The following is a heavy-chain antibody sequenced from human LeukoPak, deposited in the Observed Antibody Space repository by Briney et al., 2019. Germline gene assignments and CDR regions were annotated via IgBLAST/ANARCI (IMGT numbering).Heavy chain of an antibody. Sequence: GESLQISCKGSGFSFTNYWIAWVRQLPGKGLEWMGIIYPGDSDTRYSPSFQGQVTFSADKSINTAYLQWSSLKASDTAIYYCARPTDQSNWNYAYWGQGTLVTVSS. CDR3: ARPTDQSNWNYAY. CDR2: IYPGDSDT. V-gene: IGHV5-51*01. CDR1: GFSFTNYW. J-gene: IGHJ4*02. D-gene: IGHD1-7*01.